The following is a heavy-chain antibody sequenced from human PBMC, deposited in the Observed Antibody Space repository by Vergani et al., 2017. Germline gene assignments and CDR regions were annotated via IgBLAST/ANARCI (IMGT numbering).Heavy chain of an antibody. CDR2: IYYSGST. Sequence: QVQLQESGPGLVKPSETLSLTCTVSGGSISSYYWSWIRQPPGKGLEWIGYIYYSGSTNYNPSLKSRVTISVDTSTNQFSLKLSSVTAADTAVYYCARSLVPGRYCGGDCYSPFDYWGQGTLVTVSS. D-gene: IGHD2-21*02. J-gene: IGHJ4*02. V-gene: IGHV4-59*01. CDR1: GGSISSYY. CDR3: ARSLVPGRYCGGDCYSPFDY.